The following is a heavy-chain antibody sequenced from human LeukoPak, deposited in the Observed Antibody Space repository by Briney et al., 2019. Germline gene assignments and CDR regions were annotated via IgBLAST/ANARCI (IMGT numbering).Heavy chain of an antibody. Sequence: SETLSLTCSVSGGSISSYYWSWIRQPPGKGLEWIGYIYYSGSTNYNPSLKSRVTISVDTSKNQFSLKLSSVTAADTAVYYCARDRSLAYYYYGMDVWGQGTTVTVSS. CDR2: IYYSGST. V-gene: IGHV4-59*01. CDR3: ARDRSLAYYYYGMDV. J-gene: IGHJ6*02. CDR1: GGSISSYY.